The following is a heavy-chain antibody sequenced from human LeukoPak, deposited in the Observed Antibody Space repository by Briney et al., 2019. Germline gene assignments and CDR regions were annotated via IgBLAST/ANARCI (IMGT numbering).Heavy chain of an antibody. D-gene: IGHD3-16*01. CDR1: GGSISSHY. CDR2: IYTSGNT. CDR3: ARDPTGWVFDL. V-gene: IGHV4-4*07. Sequence: SETLSLTCTVSGGSISSHYWSWIRQPAGKGLEWIGRIYTSGNTNYNPSLKSRVTISLDTSKNQLSLRLTSVTAADTALYYCARDPTGWVFDLWGCGTLVTVSS. J-gene: IGHJ2*01.